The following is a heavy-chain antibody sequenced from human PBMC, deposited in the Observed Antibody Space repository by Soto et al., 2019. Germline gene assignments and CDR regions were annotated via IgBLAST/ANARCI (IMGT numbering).Heavy chain of an antibody. CDR3: ARQIYDSDTGPNFKYYFDS. D-gene: IGHD3-22*01. CDR2: IDPSDSQT. Sequence: VESVTISCEVSGYSFAGYWITWVRQKPGKGLERMGRIDPSDSQTYYSPSFRGHVTISVTKSITTVFLQWSSLRASDTAMYYCARQIYDSDTGPNFKYYFDSWGQGTPVTVSS. CDR1: GYSFAGYW. J-gene: IGHJ4*02. V-gene: IGHV5-10-1*01.